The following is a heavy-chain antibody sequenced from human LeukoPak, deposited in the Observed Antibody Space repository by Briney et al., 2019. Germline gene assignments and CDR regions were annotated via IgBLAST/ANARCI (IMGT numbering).Heavy chain of an antibody. CDR3: ARVMLYSGYDVFHAFDI. D-gene: IGHD5-12*01. J-gene: IGHJ3*02. CDR1: GYSISSGYY. V-gene: IGHV4-38-2*02. CDR2: IYHSGST. Sequence: PSETLSLTCTVSGYSISSGYYWGWIRQPPGKGLEWIGSIYHSGSTYYNPSLKSRVTISVDTSKNQFSLKLSSVTAADTAVYYCARVMLYSGYDVFHAFDIWGQGTMVTVSS.